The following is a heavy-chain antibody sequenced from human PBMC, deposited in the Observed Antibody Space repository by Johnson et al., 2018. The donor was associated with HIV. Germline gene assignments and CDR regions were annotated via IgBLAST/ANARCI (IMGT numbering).Heavy chain of an antibody. D-gene: IGHD6-13*01. CDR2: IKQDGSEK. Sequence: VQLVESGGGLVQPGGSLRLSCAASGFTFSSYWMSWVRQAPGKGLAWVANIKQDGSEKYYVDSVKGRFTISRDNAKNSLYLQMNSLRAEDTAVYYCARQQLSRNVAFDIWGQGTMVTVSS. CDR3: ARQQLSRNVAFDI. J-gene: IGHJ3*02. CDR1: GFTFSSYW. V-gene: IGHV3-7*05.